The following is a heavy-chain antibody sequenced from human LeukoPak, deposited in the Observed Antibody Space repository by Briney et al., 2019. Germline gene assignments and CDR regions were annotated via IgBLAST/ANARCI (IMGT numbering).Heavy chain of an antibody. Sequence: SETLSLTCAVYGGSFSGYYWSWIRQPPGKGLEWIGEINHSGSTNYNPSLKSRVTISVDTSKNQFSLKLSSVTAADTAVYYCARGRWLQSSFLIDYWGQGTLVTVSS. D-gene: IGHD5-24*01. CDR2: INHSGST. CDR3: ARGRWLQSSFLIDY. CDR1: GGSFSGYY. J-gene: IGHJ4*02. V-gene: IGHV4-34*01.